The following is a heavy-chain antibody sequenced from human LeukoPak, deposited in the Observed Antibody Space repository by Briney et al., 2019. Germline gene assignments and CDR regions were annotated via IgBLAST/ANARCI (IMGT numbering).Heavy chain of an antibody. J-gene: IGHJ3*02. CDR2: ISSSSTYI. CDR1: GFSFINYN. V-gene: IGHV3-21*04. D-gene: IGHD5-18*01. CDR3: AKSSGRYSYDARFDAFDI. Sequence: PGGSLRLSCAASGFSFINYNMHWVRQAPGKGLEWVSSISSSSTYIYYADSVKGRFTISRDNSKNTLYLQMNSLRAEDTAVYYCAKSSGRYSYDARFDAFDIWGQGTMVTVPS.